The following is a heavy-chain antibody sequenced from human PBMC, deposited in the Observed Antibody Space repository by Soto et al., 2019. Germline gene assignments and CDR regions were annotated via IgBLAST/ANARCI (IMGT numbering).Heavy chain of an antibody. CDR1: GGSISSGDYY. D-gene: IGHD4-17*01. J-gene: IGHJ4*02. Sequence: SETLSLTCTVSGGSISSGDYYWSWIRQPPGKGLEWIGYIYYSGSTYYNPSLKSRVTISVDTSKNQFSLKLSSVTAADTAVYYCARDLGDYGGEQYYFDYWGQGTLVTVSS. CDR2: IYYSGST. CDR3: ARDLGDYGGEQYYFDY. V-gene: IGHV4-30-4*01.